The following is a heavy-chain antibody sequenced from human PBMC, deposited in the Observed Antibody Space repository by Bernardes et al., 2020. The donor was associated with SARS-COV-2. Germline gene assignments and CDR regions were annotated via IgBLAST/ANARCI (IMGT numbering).Heavy chain of an antibody. Sequence: GGSLRFSCAASGFTFSSYWMHWVRQGPGKGLVWVSRINSDGRTTTYADSVKGRFTISRDNGKNTLYLQMNSLRAEDTAVYYCVRGPSDGHGRFEYWGQGALVTVSS. J-gene: IGHJ4*02. CDR2: INSDGRTT. V-gene: IGHV3-74*01. CDR1: GFTFSSYW. CDR3: VRGPSDGHGRFEY.